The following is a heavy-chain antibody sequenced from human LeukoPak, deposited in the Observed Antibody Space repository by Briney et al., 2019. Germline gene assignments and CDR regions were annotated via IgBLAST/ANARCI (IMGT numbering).Heavy chain of an antibody. CDR1: GFTFSSYA. Sequence: GRSLRLSCAASGFTFSSYAMHWVRQAPGKGLEWVAVISYDGSNKFCADSVKGRFTISRDNSKNTLYLQMNSLRAEDTAVYYCARDWYYYDSSGYYFTYYFDYWGQGTLVTVSS. D-gene: IGHD3-22*01. V-gene: IGHV3-30*04. CDR2: ISYDGSNK. CDR3: ARDWYYYDSSGYYFTYYFDY. J-gene: IGHJ4*02.